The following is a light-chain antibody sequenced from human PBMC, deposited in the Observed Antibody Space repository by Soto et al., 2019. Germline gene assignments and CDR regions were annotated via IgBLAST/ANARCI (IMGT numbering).Light chain of an antibody. J-gene: IGLJ3*02. V-gene: IGLV2-11*01. CDR2: DVS. CDR3: CSYAGSYSGV. CDR1: SGDVGGYNY. Sequence: QSALTQPRSVSGSPGQSVTISCTGTSGDVGGYNYVSWYQQHPGKAPKLMIYDVSKRPSGVPDRFSGSKSGNTASLTISGLQAEDEADYYCCSYAGSYSGVFGGGTQQNVL.